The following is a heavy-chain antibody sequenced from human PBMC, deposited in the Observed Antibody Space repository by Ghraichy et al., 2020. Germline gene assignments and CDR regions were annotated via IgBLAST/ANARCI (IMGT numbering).Heavy chain of an antibody. CDR2: FDPEDGET. D-gene: IGHD1-7*01. V-gene: IGHV1-24*01. J-gene: IGHJ3*02. CDR3: ATLLLTGTTYALAFDI. CDR1: GYTLTELS. Sequence: VKVSCKVSGYTLTELSMHWVRQAPGKGLEWMGGFDPEDGETIYAQKFQGRVTMTEDTSTDTAYMELSSLRSEDTAVYYCATLLLTGTTYALAFDIWGQGTMVTVSS.